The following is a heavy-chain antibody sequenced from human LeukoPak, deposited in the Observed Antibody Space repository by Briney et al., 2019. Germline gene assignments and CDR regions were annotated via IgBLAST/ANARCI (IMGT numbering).Heavy chain of an antibody. J-gene: IGHJ4*02. V-gene: IGHV1-69*13. CDR2: IIPIFGTA. CDR3: ARRSSGWYTLDY. CDR1: GGPFSSYA. Sequence: SVNVSCKASGGPFSSYAISWVRQAPGQGLEWMGGIIPIFGTANYAQKFQGRVTITADESTSTAYMELSSLRSEDTAVYYCARRSSGWYTLDYWGQGTLVTVSS. D-gene: IGHD6-19*01.